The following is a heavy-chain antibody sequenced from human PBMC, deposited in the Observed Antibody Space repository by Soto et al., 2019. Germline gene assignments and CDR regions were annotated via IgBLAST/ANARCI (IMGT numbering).Heavy chain of an antibody. CDR1: GFIFSSYW. CDR2: IKQDGSEK. J-gene: IGHJ4*02. CDR3: GGDSGWLFDY. D-gene: IGHD6-19*01. V-gene: IGHV3-7*01. Sequence: EVQVVESGGGLVQPGGSLRLSCAASGFIFSSYWMNWVRRAPGKGLEWVANIKQDGSEKYYVDSVKGRFTISRDNAKNSVYLQMNSLRVEDTAVYYCGGDSGWLFDYWGQGILVTVSS.